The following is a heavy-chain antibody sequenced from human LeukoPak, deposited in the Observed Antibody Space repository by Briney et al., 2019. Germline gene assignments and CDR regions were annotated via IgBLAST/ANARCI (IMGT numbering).Heavy chain of an antibody. J-gene: IGHJ4*02. CDR1: GYTFTAYY. CDR3: ARIGGAHNFDY. Sequence: ASVKVSCKASGYTFTAYYMHWVRQAPGQGLEWMGRINPNTGGTNYAQKFQGRVTMTGDTSISTAYTELSRLTSDDTAVYYCARIGGAHNFDYWGQGTLVTVSS. V-gene: IGHV1-2*06. CDR2: INPNTGGT. D-gene: IGHD3-16*01.